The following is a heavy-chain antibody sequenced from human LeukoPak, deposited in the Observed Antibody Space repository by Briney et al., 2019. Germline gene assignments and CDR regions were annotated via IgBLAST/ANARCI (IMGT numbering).Heavy chain of an antibody. V-gene: IGHV1-8*01. CDR2: MNPNSGNT. Sequence: ASVKLSCKASGYTFTSYDINWVRHATGQGLEWMGWMNPNSGNTGYAQKFQGRVTMTRNTSISTAYMELSSLRSEDTAVYYCARLYYDFWSGYGPSYYYYYMDVWGKGTTVTVSS. CDR3: ARLYYDFWSGYGPSYYYYYMDV. D-gene: IGHD3-3*01. J-gene: IGHJ6*03. CDR1: GYTFTSYD.